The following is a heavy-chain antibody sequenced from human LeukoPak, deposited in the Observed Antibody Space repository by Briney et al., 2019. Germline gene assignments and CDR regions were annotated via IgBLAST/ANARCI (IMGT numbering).Heavy chain of an antibody. CDR2: IYYSGST. CDR3: ARESVGLSPFDP. Sequence: SETLSLTCTVSGGSISSSSYYRGWIRQPPGKGLEWIGSIYYSGSTYYNPSLKSRVTISVDTSKNQFSLKLSSVTAADTAVYYCARESVGLSPFDPWGQGTLVTVSS. D-gene: IGHD3-16*02. J-gene: IGHJ5*02. V-gene: IGHV4-39*02. CDR1: GGSISSSSYY.